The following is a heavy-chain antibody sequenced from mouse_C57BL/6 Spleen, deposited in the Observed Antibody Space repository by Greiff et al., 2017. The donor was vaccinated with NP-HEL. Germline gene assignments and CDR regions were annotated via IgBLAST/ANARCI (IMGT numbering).Heavy chain of an antibody. V-gene: IGHV1-26*01. Sequence: EVQLVESGPELVKPGASVKISCKASGYTFTDYYMNWVKQSHGKSLEWIGDINPNNGGTSYNQKFKGKATLTVDKSSSTAYMELRSLTSEDSAVYYCARERNEAMDYWGQGTSVTVSS. CDR2: INPNNGGT. CDR3: ARERNEAMDY. J-gene: IGHJ4*01. CDR1: GYTFTDYY.